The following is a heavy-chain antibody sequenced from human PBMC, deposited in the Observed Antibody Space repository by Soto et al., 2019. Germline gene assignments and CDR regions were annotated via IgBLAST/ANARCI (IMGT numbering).Heavy chain of an antibody. CDR1: GVSISSSSYY. V-gene: IGHV4-39*01. D-gene: IGHD6-19*01. CDR2: IYYSGST. J-gene: IGHJ4*02. Sequence: SETLSLTCTVSGVSISSSSYYWGWIRQPPGKGLEWIGGIYYSGSTYYNPSLKSRVTISVDTSKNQFSLKLSSVTAADTAVYYCANFHPDRQSFDYWGQGTLVTVSS. CDR3: ANFHPDRQSFDY.